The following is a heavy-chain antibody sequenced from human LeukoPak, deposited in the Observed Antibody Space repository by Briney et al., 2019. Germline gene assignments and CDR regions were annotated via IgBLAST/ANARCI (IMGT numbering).Heavy chain of an antibody. J-gene: IGHJ4*02. CDR1: GYTFTSYG. V-gene: IGHV1-18*01. CDR3: ARDVEWELQVAGH. Sequence: ASVTVSCKASGYTFTSYGISWVRQAPGQGLEWMGWISGYNDNTNYAQQLQGRVTMTTDTSTSTAYMELRSLRSADTAVYYCARDVEWELQVAGHWGQGTLVTVSS. CDR2: ISGYNDNT. D-gene: IGHD1-26*01.